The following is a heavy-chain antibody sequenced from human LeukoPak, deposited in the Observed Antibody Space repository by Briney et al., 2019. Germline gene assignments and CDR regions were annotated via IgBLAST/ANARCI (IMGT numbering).Heavy chain of an antibody. J-gene: IGHJ6*02. D-gene: IGHD6-6*01. CDR1: GYIFTNYF. Sequence: ASVRVSCKAPGYIFTNYFMDWLRQAPGQWLEWMGIINPSGGSTSYAQKFQGRLTMTRDTSTSTVYMELSSLRSEDTAVYYCALAARYYYYGMDVWGQGTTVTVSS. CDR3: ALAARYYYYGMDV. V-gene: IGHV1-46*01. CDR2: INPSGGST.